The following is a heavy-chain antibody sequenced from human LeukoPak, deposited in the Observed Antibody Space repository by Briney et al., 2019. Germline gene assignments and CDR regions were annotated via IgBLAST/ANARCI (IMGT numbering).Heavy chain of an antibody. CDR1: GFTSSSYG. Sequence: GRSLRLSCAASGFTSSSYGMHWGRQAPGKGLEWVAVIWYDGSNKYYADSVKGRFTISRDNSKNTLYLQMNSLRAEDTAVYYCAREYPPRYYYDSSGYLDYWGQGTLVTVSS. V-gene: IGHV3-33*01. CDR2: IWYDGSNK. D-gene: IGHD3-22*01. CDR3: AREYPPRYYYDSSGYLDY. J-gene: IGHJ4*02.